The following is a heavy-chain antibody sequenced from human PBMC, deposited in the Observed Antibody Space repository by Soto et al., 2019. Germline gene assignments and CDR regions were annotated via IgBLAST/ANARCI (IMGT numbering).Heavy chain of an antibody. J-gene: IGHJ1*01. V-gene: IGHV3-23*01. CDR3: AKANIVVVAATRYFQH. Sequence: EVQLLESGGGLVQPGGSLRLSCAASGFTFSSYAMSWVRQAPGKGLEWVSAISGSGGSTYYADSVKGRFTISRDNSKNTLYLQMNSLRAEDTAVYYCAKANIVVVAATRYFQHWGQGTLVTVSS. CDR1: GFTFSSYA. CDR2: ISGSGGST. D-gene: IGHD2-15*01.